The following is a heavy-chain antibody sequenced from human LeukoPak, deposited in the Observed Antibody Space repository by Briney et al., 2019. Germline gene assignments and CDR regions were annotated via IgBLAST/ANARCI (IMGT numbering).Heavy chain of an antibody. CDR1: GYTFTGYY. D-gene: IGHD6-13*01. CDR2: INPNSGGT. V-gene: IGHV1-2*06. J-gene: IGHJ4*02. Sequence: GASVKVSCKASGYTFTGYYMHWVRQAPGQGLEWMGRINPNSGGTNHARKFQGRVTMTRDTSISTAYMELSRLRSDDTAVYYCARGNIAAAGTNWGQGTLVTVSS. CDR3: ARGNIAAAGTN.